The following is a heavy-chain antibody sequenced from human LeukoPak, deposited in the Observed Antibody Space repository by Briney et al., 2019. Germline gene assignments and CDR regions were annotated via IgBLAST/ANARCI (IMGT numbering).Heavy chain of an antibody. Sequence: SQTLSLTCAISGDSVSSNSAAWNWIRQSPSRGLEWLGRTYYRSKWYNDHAVSVKSRITINPDTSKNQFSLQLNSVTAADTAVYYCAKITPGDYARERFNWFDPWGQGTLVTVSS. V-gene: IGHV6-1*01. CDR2: TYYRSKWYN. J-gene: IGHJ5*02. CDR1: GDSVSSNSAA. CDR3: AKITPGDYARERFNWFDP. D-gene: IGHD4-17*01.